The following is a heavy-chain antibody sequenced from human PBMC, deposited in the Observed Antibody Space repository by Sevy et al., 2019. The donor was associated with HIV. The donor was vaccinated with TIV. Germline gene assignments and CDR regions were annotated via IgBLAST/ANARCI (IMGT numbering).Heavy chain of an antibody. CDR2: FDPEDDKT. CDR1: GYTLTELS. Sequence: ASLKVSCKVSGYTLTELSIHWVRQAPGKGLEWLVTFDPEDDKTIYAQNFQGRVTMTEDTSTDTTYMELSSLRSEDTAVYYCASTRDYYDSSGYYFDYWGQGTLVTVSS. V-gene: IGHV1-24*01. D-gene: IGHD3-22*01. J-gene: IGHJ4*02. CDR3: ASTRDYYDSSGYYFDY.